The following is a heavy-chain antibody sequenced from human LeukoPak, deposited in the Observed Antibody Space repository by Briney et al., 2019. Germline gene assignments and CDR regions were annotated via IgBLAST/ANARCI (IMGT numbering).Heavy chain of an antibody. CDR2: SSTHGSDE. CDR1: GLTLTSLP. V-gene: IGHV3-30*04. CDR3: AMDYYDSNGYSRGWDY. Sequence: QTGGSLRLSCAASGLTLTSLPLHSGRQAPGKGLEWVAVSSTHGSDEYYADSVKGRFTVFSDNSKKTVYLQMDSLRAEDTAVYHCAMDYYDSNGYSRGWDYWGQGTLVTVSS. D-gene: IGHD3-22*01. J-gene: IGHJ4*02.